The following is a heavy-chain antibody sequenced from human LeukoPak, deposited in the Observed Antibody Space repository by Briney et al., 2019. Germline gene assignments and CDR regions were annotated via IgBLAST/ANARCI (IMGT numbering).Heavy chain of an antibody. CDR1: GYTFTGYY. CDR3: AGGEPHYCTNGVCYFSNWFDP. D-gene: IGHD2-8*01. V-gene: IGHV1-2*02. CDR2: INPNSGGT. J-gene: IGHJ5*02. Sequence: ASVKVSCKASGYTFTGYYMHWVRQAPGQGLEWMGWINPNSGGTNYAQKFQGRVTMTRDTSISTAYMELSRLRSDDTAVYYCAGGEPHYCTNGVCYFSNWFDPWGQGTLVTVSS.